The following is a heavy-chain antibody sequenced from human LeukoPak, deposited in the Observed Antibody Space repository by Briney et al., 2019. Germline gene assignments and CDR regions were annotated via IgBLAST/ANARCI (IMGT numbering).Heavy chain of an antibody. D-gene: IGHD2-15*01. CDR3: AKDPVGRYYYYYYMDV. CDR1: GFTFSSYG. J-gene: IGHJ6*03. V-gene: IGHV3-30*18. CDR2: ISYDGSNK. Sequence: SGRSLRLSCAASGFTFSSYGMHWVRQAPGKGLEWVAVISYDGSNKYYADSVKGRFTISRDNSKNTLYLQMNSLRAEDTAVYYCAKDPVGRYYYYYYMDVWGKGTTVTVSS.